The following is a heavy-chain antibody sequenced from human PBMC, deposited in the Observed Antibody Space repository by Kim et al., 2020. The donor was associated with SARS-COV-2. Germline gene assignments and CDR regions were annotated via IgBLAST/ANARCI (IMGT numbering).Heavy chain of an antibody. J-gene: IGHJ4*02. V-gene: IGHV4-34*01. D-gene: IGHD2-2*01. CDR3: ARVRDIVVVPAAIGY. Sequence: PSLKGRVTISVDTYKNQFSRKLSSVTAADTAVYYCARVRDIVVVPAAIGYWGQGTLVTVSS.